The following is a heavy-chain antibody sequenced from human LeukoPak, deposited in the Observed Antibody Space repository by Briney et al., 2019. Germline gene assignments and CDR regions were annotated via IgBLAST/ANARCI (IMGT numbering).Heavy chain of an antibody. CDR3: ARDYGDHEGFDY. D-gene: IGHD4-17*01. V-gene: IGHV1-69*04. CDR2: IIPILGIA. CDR1: GCTFSSYA. J-gene: IGHJ4*02. Sequence: SVKVSCKASGCTFSSYAISWVRQAPGQGLEWMGRIIPILGIANYAQKFQGRVTITADKSTSTAYMELSSLRSEDTAVYYCARDYGDHEGFDYWGQGTLVTVSS.